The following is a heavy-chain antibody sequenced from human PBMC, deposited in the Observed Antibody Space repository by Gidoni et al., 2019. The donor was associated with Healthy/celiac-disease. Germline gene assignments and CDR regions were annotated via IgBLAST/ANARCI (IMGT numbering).Heavy chain of an antibody. J-gene: IGHJ4*02. D-gene: IGHD3-22*01. CDR2: IYSGGST. CDR1: GFTVSSNY. V-gene: IGHV3-66*04. Sequence: EVQLVESGGGVVQPGGSLRLSCAASGFTVSSNYMSWVRQAPGKGQEWVSVIYSGGSTYYADSVKGRFTISRDNSKNTLYLQMNSLRAEDTAVYYCARLPADYYDSSGYPDYWGQGTLVTVSS. CDR3: ARLPADYYDSSGYPDY.